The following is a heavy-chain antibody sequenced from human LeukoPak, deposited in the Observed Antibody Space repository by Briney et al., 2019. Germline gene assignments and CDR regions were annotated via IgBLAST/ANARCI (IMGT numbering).Heavy chain of an antibody. V-gene: IGHV3-66*01. CDR1: GFTVSSNY. J-gene: IGHJ4*02. CDR2: IYSGGST. Sequence: GGSLRLSCAASGFTVSSNYMSWVRQAPGEGLEWVSVIYSGGSTYYADSVKGRFTISRDNSKNTLYLQMNSLRAEDTAVYYCAREGKTGDFDYWGQGTLVTVSS. CDR3: AREGKTGDFDY.